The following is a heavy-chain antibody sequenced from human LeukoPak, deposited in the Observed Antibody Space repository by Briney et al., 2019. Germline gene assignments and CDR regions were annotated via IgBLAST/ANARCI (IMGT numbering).Heavy chain of an antibody. Sequence: GGSLRLSCAASGFTFSSYGMHWVRQAPGKGLEWVSAISGSGGSTYYADSVKGRFTISRDNSKNTLYLQMNSLRAEDTAVYYCAKGQVKAPLRAVAGRNFDYWGQGTLVTVSS. CDR1: GFTFSSYG. CDR2: ISGSGGST. V-gene: IGHV3-23*01. J-gene: IGHJ4*02. D-gene: IGHD6-19*01. CDR3: AKGQVKAPLRAVAGRNFDY.